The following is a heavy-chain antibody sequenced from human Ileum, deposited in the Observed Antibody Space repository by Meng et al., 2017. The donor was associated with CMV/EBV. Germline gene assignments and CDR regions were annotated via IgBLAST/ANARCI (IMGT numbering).Heavy chain of an antibody. D-gene: IGHD6-19*01. CDR1: GFTLSAYG. Sequence: GESLKISCAASGFTLSAYGVHWVRQAPGKGLEWVAVIWYDGSNKYYADSVKGRFTISRDNSKNTLYLQMNSLRAEDTAVYYCAKTGLVAYYGMDVWGQGTTVTVCS. V-gene: IGHV3-33*06. CDR3: AKTGLVAYYGMDV. CDR2: IWYDGSNK. J-gene: IGHJ6*02.